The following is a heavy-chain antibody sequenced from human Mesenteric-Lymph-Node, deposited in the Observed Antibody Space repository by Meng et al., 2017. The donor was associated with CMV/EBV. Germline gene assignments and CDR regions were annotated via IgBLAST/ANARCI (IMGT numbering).Heavy chain of an antibody. Sequence: GGSLRLSCAASGFTFSSYAMHWVRQAPGKGLEWVAVISYDGSNKYYADSVKGRFTISRDNSKNTLYLQMNSLRAEDTAVYYCARGQYYDFWSGYSPYYYYYGMDVWGQGTTVTVSS. CDR3: ARGQYYDFWSGYSPYYYYYGMDV. D-gene: IGHD3-3*01. J-gene: IGHJ6*02. CDR1: GFTFSSYA. CDR2: ISYDGSNK. V-gene: IGHV3-30-3*01.